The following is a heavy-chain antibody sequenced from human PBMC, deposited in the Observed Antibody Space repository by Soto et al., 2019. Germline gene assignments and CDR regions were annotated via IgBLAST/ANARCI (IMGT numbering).Heavy chain of an antibody. CDR1: GGSISSHY. D-gene: IGHD1-26*01. Sequence: PSETLSLTCTVSGGSISSHYWSWVQQAPGKGLEWIGHIYYRGSTNYNPSLRSRSTISVDTSKNQFSLKLNSVTTADAAVYYCARDGREASGMDVWGQGTKVTVSS. CDR2: IYYRGST. CDR3: ARDGREASGMDV. J-gene: IGHJ6*02. V-gene: IGHV4-59*11.